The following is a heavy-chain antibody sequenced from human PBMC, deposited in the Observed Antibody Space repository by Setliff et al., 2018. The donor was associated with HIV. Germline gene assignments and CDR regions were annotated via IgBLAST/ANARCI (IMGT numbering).Heavy chain of an antibody. CDR3: ATGPTMVTSKGFWFFDL. J-gene: IGHJ2*01. V-gene: IGHV1-69*13. CDR1: GGTLNSYA. CDR2: SIPIFGTA. Sequence: GASVKVSCKTSGGTLNSYAISWVRQAPGQGLEWMGGSIPIFGTANYAQKFQGRVTITADESTSTAYMELTGLRSEDTAVYYCATGPTMVTSKGFWFFDLWGRGTLVTVSS. D-gene: IGHD4-17*01.